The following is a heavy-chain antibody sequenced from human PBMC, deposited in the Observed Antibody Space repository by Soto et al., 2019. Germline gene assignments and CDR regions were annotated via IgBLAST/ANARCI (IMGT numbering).Heavy chain of an antibody. Sequence: PSDTLSLTCTVSGDSISRYYWSWIRQPPGKGPEWIGYIYYSGSTNYNPSLKSRVTISGDTSKNQFSLKLSSVTAADTAVYYCGRVPDYWGQGTLVTVS. V-gene: IGHV4-59*07. CDR3: GRVPDY. D-gene: IGHD2-2*01. CDR2: IYYSGST. J-gene: IGHJ4*02. CDR1: GDSISRYY.